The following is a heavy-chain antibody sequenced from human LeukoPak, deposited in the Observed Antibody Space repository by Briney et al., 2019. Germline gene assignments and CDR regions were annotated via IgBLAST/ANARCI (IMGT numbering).Heavy chain of an antibody. V-gene: IGHV4-39*01. CDR1: GGSISSSSYY. D-gene: IGHD5-18*01. Sequence: SETLSFTCTVSGGSISSSSYYWGWIREPPGKGLEWIGSIYYSGSTYYNPSLKSRVTISVDTSKNQFSLKLSSVTAADTAVYYGARRGYFLYYWGQGTLVTVSS. CDR3: ARRGYFLYY. J-gene: IGHJ4*02. CDR2: IYYSGST.